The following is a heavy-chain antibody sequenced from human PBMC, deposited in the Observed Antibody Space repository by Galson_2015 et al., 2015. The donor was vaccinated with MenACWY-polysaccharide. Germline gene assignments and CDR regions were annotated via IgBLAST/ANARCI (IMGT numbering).Heavy chain of an antibody. D-gene: IGHD5-24*01. CDR2: IYPGDSDT. V-gene: IGHV5-51*01. J-gene: IGHJ3*01. CDR1: GYRFSSYW. CDR3: ARRHARDGFNIREGGALGF. Sequence: SGAEVKKPGESLKISCKGSGYRFSSYWIAWVRQMPGKGLEWMGIIYPGDSDTRYSESFQGQVTISADTSIGSAYMQWSSLKASDTAIYFCARRHARDGFNIREGGALGFWGQGTTVTVS.